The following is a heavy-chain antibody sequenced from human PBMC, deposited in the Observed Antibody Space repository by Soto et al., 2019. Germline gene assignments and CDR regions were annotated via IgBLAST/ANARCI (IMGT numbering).Heavy chain of an antibody. CDR2: ISWNSGSI. V-gene: IGHV3-9*01. Sequence: GGSLRLSCAASGFTFDDYAMHWVRQAPGKGLEWVSGISWNSGSIGYADSVKGRFTISRDNAKNSLYLQMNSLRAEDTALYFCALDTGGSYDFWSGFFDYWGQGTLVTVSS. J-gene: IGHJ4*02. D-gene: IGHD3-3*01. CDR1: GFTFDDYA. CDR3: ALDTGGSYDFWSGFFDY.